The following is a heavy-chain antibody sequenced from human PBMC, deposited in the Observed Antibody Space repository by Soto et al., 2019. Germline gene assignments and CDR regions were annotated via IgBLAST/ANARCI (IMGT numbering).Heavy chain of an antibody. J-gene: IGHJ4*02. CDR2: IWYDGSTQ. CDR3: AREVGDLDS. V-gene: IGHV3-33*01. Sequence: PGGSLRLSCAASGFTFSRFGMHWVRQAPGKGLEWVAVIWYDGSTQYYGDSVKGRFTISRDNSKNTLYLQMNSLSAEDTAVYYCAREVGDLDSWGRGTLVTVSS. D-gene: IGHD2-2*01. CDR1: GFTFSRFG.